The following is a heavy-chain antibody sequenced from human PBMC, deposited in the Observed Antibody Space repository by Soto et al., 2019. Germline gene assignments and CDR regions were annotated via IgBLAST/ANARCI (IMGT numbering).Heavy chain of an antibody. CDR1: GFTFSSYG. V-gene: IGHV3-30*18. Sequence: GGALRLSCAASGFTFSSYGMHWVLQAPGKGLEWVAVISYDGSNKYYADSVKGRFTISRDNSKNTLYLQMNSLRAEDTAVYYCANDVTHSGWVFDYWGQGTLVTVSS. CDR3: ANDVTHSGWVFDY. CDR2: ISYDGSNK. D-gene: IGHD6-19*01. J-gene: IGHJ4*02.